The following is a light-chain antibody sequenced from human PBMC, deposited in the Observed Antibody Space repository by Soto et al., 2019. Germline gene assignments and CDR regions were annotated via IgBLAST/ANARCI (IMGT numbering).Light chain of an antibody. CDR3: QQYGGLPQT. CDR1: QSVSKY. Sequence: EIVLTQSPGTLALSPGEGATLSCRASQSVSKYLAWYQQKPGQAPRLLIYGASSRATGIPDSFSGSGSGTDFTLTISRLEPYYFAVYYCQQYGGLPQTFCQETKVDIK. J-gene: IGKJ1*01. V-gene: IGKV3-20*01. CDR2: GAS.